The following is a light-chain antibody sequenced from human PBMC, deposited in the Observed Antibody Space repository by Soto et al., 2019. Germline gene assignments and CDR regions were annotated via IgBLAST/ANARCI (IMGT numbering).Light chain of an antibody. J-gene: IGLJ2*01. CDR3: SSYTSSSTPAV. CDR2: DVT. Sequence: QSVLTQPASVSGSPGQSITISCTGTSSDVGGYNFVSWYQHHPGKSPKLMIYDVTNRPSGVSNRFSGSKSGNTASLTTSGLQAEDEAGYYCSSYTSSSTPAVFGGGTTLTVL. CDR1: SSDVGGYNF. V-gene: IGLV2-14*03.